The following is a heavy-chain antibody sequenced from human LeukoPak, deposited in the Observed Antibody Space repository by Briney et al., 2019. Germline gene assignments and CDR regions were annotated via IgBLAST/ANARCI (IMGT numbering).Heavy chain of an antibody. V-gene: IGHV4-39*07. CDR3: ARNDYFGINNGMDV. J-gene: IGHJ6*02. CDR1: GGSISSSSYY. CDR2: INHSGYT. Sequence: PSETLSLTCTVSGGSISSSSYYWGWIRQPPGKGLEWIGEINHSGYTNYYPSLKSRVTISVDTSKNQFSLRLSSVTAADTAVYYCARNDYFGINNGMDVWGQGTTVTVS. D-gene: IGHD2/OR15-2a*01.